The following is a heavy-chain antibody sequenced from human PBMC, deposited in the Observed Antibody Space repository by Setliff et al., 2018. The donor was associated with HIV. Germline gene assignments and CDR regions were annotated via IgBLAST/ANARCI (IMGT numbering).Heavy chain of an antibody. CDR3: ARQNSGWGVGLYYFDY. J-gene: IGHJ4*02. CDR1: GDSISSNNW. D-gene: IGHD6-19*01. Sequence: SETLSLTCTVSGDSISSNNWWGWIRQPPGKGLEWIGYIYYSGSTTYTPSLKSRVTISVDTPNNHFSLRLSSVTAADTALYYCARQNSGWGVGLYYFDYWGQGTLVTVSS. V-gene: IGHV4-28*01. CDR2: IYYSGST.